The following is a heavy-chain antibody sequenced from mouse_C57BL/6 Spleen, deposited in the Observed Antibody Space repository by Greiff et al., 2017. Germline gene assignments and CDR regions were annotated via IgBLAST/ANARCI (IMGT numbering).Heavy chain of an antibody. CDR1: GYSFTDYN. CDR2: INPNYGTT. CDR3: ARSGSSEGFDY. J-gene: IGHJ2*01. Sequence: VQLQQSGPELVKPGASVKISCKASGYSFTDYNMNWVKQSNGKSLEWIGVINPNYGTTSYNQKFKGKATLTVDQSSSTAYMQTNSLTTEDTAVYYWARSGSSEGFDYGGQGTTLTVSS. D-gene: IGHD1-1*01. V-gene: IGHV1-39*01.